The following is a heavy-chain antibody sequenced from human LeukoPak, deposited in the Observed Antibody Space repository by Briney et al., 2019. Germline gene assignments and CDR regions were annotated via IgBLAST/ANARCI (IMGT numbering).Heavy chain of an antibody. CDR1: GGSISSGGYS. V-gene: IGHV4-30-2*03. CDR2: IYHSGST. Sequence: SETLSLTCAVSGGSISSGGYSWSWIRQPPGKGLEWIGYIYHSGSTYYNPSLKSRVTISVDTSKNQFSLKLSSVTAADTAVYYCARQPNDFWSGYYDYYGMDVWGQGTTVTVSS. CDR3: ARQPNDFWSGYYDYYGMDV. J-gene: IGHJ6*02. D-gene: IGHD3-3*01.